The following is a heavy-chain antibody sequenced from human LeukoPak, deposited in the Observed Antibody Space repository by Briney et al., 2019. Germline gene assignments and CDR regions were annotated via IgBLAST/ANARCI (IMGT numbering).Heavy chain of an antibody. V-gene: IGHV3-33*01. J-gene: IGHJ4*02. CDR2: IWYDGSTK. CDR1: GFSFKDTG. CDR3: ARQDCSSGSCYNDY. Sequence: GGSLRLSCAASGFSFKDTGMHWVRQAPGKGPEWLTIIWYDGSTKYYAVSVKGRFTVSRDNSKSTLSLQMNSLRAEDTAVYYCARQDCSSGSCYNDYWGQGTLVTVSS. D-gene: IGHD2-2*02.